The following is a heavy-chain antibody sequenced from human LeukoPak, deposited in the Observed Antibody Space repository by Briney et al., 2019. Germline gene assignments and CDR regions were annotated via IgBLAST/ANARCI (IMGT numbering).Heavy chain of an antibody. D-gene: IGHD2-2*01. J-gene: IGHJ3*02. V-gene: IGHV4-61*01. Sequence: TPSETLSLTCTVSGYSISSGYYWGWIRQPPGKGLEWIGYIYYSGSTNYNPSLKSRVTISVDTSKNQFSLKLSSVTAADTAVYYCARDCSSTSCSYAFDIWGQGTMVTVSS. CDR3: ARDCSSTSCSYAFDI. CDR2: IYYSGST. CDR1: GYSISSGYY.